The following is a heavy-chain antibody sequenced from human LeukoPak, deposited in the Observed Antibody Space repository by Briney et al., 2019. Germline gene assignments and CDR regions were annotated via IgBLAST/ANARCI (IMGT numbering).Heavy chain of an antibody. CDR1: GYTFTSSA. CDR3: SRGAYYGMDV. CDR2: SHAGNGDT. V-gene: IGHV1-3*02. Sequence: ASVKVSCKASGYTFTSSAIHWVRQAPGHRLEWIGWSHAGNGDTKYSQEFQGRFTITSDTSASTAYMELSSLRSEDMAVYYCSRGAYYGMDVWGQGTTVTVYS. J-gene: IGHJ6*02.